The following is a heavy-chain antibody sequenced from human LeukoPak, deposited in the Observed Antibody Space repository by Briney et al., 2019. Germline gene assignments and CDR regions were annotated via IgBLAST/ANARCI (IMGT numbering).Heavy chain of an antibody. D-gene: IGHD6-19*01. CDR2: MNPDSGNT. Sequence: ASVKVSCKASGYTFTSYDINWVRQATGQGLEWMGWMNPDSGNTGYAQKFQGRVTMTRNTSISTAYMELSSLRSEDTAMYYCARGPIAVAGTGFDYWGQGTLVTVSS. CDR3: ARGPIAVAGTGFDY. V-gene: IGHV1-8*01. J-gene: IGHJ4*02. CDR1: GYTFTSYD.